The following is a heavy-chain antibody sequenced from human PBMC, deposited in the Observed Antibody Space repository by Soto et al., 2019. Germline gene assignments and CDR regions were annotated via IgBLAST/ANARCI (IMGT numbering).Heavy chain of an antibody. CDR3: ARVGCSGGNCYAHFDY. J-gene: IGHJ4*02. Sequence: GGSLRLSCAASGFTFNSYAMHWVRQAPGQGQEWVAVISYDGYVKIYADSVKGRFTISRDNSRNTLYLQVSSLRTEDTALYYCARVGCSGGNCYAHFDYWGQGTLVTVSS. CDR1: GFTFNSYA. CDR2: ISYDGYVK. V-gene: IGHV3-30-3*01. D-gene: IGHD2-15*01.